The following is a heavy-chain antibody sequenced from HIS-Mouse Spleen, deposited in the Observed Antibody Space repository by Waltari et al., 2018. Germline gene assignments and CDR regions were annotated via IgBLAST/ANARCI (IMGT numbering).Heavy chain of an antibody. Sequence: QLQLQESGPGLVKPSDTLSLTCTVPGGSISSRSSYLGWTRQPPGKGLEWIGSIYYSGSTYYNPSLKSRVTISVDTSKNQFSLKLSSVTAADTAVYYCAREIPYSSSWYDWYFDLWGRGTLVTVSS. V-gene: IGHV4-39*07. CDR1: GGSISSRSSY. D-gene: IGHD6-13*01. J-gene: IGHJ2*01. CDR2: IYYSGST. CDR3: AREIPYSSSWYDWYFDL.